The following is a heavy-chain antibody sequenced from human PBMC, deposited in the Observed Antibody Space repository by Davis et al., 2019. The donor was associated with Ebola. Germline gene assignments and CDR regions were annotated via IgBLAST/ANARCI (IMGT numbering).Heavy chain of an antibody. D-gene: IGHD2-21*01. Sequence: GESLKIPCAASEFTFSSYTMHWVRQAPGKGLEWVSRISGSADATYYADSVQGRFTVSRDNSKNILYLQMNSLRAEDTAIYYCAKSDCGGIGCKLINFWGQGTLVTVSS. CDR3: AKSDCGGIGCKLINF. CDR2: ISGSADAT. J-gene: IGHJ4*02. CDR1: EFTFSSYT. V-gene: IGHV3-23*01.